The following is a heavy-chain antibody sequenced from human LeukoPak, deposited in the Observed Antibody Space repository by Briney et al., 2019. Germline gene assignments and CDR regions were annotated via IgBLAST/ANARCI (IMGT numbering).Heavy chain of an antibody. CDR3: GRNFGSGWSRTHFDY. CDR2: ISSSSSYI. Sequence: KPGGSLRLSCAASGFSFNRYSMNWVRQAPGKGLEWVSSISSSSSYIYYSDSVKGRFTISRDNAKNTLYLQMNSLRAEDTAVYYCGRNFGSGWSRTHFDYWGKETLVTASS. D-gene: IGHD6-19*01. J-gene: IGHJ4*02. CDR1: GFSFNRYS. V-gene: IGHV3-21*01.